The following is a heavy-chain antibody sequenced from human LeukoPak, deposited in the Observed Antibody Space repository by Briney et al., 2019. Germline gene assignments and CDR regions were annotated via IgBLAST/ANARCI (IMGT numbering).Heavy chain of an antibody. CDR1: GFTFSSYW. D-gene: IGHD3-10*01. Sequence: TGGSLRLSCAASGFTFSSYWMHWVRQALGKGLVWVSRINSDGSSTSYADSVKGRFTISRDNAKNTLYLQMNSLRAEDTAVYYCARGNYYGLVDYWGQGTLVTVSS. CDR2: INSDGSST. V-gene: IGHV3-74*01. J-gene: IGHJ4*02. CDR3: ARGNYYGLVDY.